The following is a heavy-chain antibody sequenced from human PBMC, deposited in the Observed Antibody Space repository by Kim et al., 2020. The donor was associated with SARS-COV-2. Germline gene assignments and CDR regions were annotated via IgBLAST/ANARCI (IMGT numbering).Heavy chain of an antibody. CDR3: ARDRNDYVWGSYRPNDAFDI. J-gene: IGHJ3*02. D-gene: IGHD3-16*02. V-gene: IGHV3-30*07. Sequence: RFTISRDNSKNTLYLQMNSLRAEDTAVYYCARDRNDYVWGSYRPNDAFDIWGQGTMVTVSS.